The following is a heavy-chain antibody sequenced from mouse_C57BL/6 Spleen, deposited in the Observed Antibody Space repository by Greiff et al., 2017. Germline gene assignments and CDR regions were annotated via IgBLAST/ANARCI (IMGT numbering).Heavy chain of an antibody. CDR3: ARSHYYGRGAMDY. Sequence: QVQLQQSGTELVKPGASVKLSCKASGYTFTSYWMHWVKQRPGQGLEWIGNINPSNGGTNYNEKFKSKATLTVDKSSSTAYMQLSSLTSEDSAVYYCARSHYYGRGAMDYWGQGTSVTVSS. D-gene: IGHD1-1*01. CDR1: GYTFTSYW. CDR2: INPSNGGT. V-gene: IGHV1-53*01. J-gene: IGHJ4*01.